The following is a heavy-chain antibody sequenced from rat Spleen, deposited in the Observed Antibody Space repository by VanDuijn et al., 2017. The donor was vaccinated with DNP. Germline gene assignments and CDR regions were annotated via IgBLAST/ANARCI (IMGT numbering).Heavy chain of an antibody. CDR2: ISTSGSRT. D-gene: IGHD5-1*01. Sequence: VATISTSGSRTYYPDSVKGRFTISRDNAKSSLYLQMNSLKSEDTATYYCARLSATGSSDWYFDFWGPGTMVTVSS. V-gene: IGHV5-46*01. CDR3: ARLSATGSSDWYFDF. J-gene: IGHJ1*01.